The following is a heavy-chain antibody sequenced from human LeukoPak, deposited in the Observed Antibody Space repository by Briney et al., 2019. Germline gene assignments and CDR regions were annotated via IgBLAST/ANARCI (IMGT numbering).Heavy chain of an antibody. D-gene: IGHD5-18*01. CDR2: INWNGGNT. CDR1: GFTFDDYG. J-gene: IGHJ6*03. CDR3: ARGYTTMVEGYFYYYLDV. Sequence: GGSLRLSCAASGFTFDDYGMSWVRQAPGKGLEWVSGINWNGGNTNYADSVKGRFTISRDNAKRSLYLQMNSLRAEDTALYFCARGYTTMVEGYFYYYLDVWGKGTAVTVSS. V-gene: IGHV3-20*04.